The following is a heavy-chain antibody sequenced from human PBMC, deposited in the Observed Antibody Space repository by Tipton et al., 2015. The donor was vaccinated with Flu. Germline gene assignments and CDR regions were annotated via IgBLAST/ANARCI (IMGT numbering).Heavy chain of an antibody. CDR3: ARRDFSNYVSDPKNWFDR. D-gene: IGHD4-11*01. CDR2: IDDSGRT. J-gene: IGHJ5*02. V-gene: IGHV4-34*01. Sequence: TLSLTCGVNGGSFSAYFWTWIRQPPGKGLEWMGEIDDSGRTTYNPSLKSRITILVDTSKSQFSLEMRSVTAADMAVYYCARRDFSNYVSDPKNWFDRWGQGTLVTVSS. CDR1: GGSFSAYF.